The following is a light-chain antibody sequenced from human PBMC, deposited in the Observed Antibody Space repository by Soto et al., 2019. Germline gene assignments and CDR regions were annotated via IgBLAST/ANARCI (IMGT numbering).Light chain of an antibody. CDR1: SSDVGSYDL. CDR2: EGS. CDR3: SSYTSSSTDV. J-gene: IGLJ1*01. Sequence: QSALTQPASMSGSPGQSITISCTGTSSDVGSYDLVSWYQHHPGKAPKLMIYEGSKRPSGVSSRFSGSKSGNTASLTISGLQAEDEADYYCSSYTSSSTDVFGTGTKVTVL. V-gene: IGLV2-14*02.